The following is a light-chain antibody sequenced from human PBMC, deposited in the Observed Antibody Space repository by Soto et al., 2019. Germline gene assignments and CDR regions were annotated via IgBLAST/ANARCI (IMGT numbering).Light chain of an antibody. Sequence: QSALTQPPSASGSPGQSVTISCTGTSSDVGGYNYISWYQHHPGKAPKLIIYEVSKRPSGAPDRFSGSKSDNTASLTVSGLQAEDEADYYCSAYAGSIFVVFGGGTQLTVL. J-gene: IGLJ2*01. CDR1: SSDVGGYNY. CDR3: SAYAGSIFVV. CDR2: EVS. V-gene: IGLV2-8*01.